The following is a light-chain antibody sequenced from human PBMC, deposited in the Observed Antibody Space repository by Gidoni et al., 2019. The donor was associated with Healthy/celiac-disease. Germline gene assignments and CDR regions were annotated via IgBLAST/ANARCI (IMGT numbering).Light chain of an antibody. CDR3: NSRDSSGNQVE. Sequence: PAVSVALGQTVRITCQGDSLRSYYASWYQQKPGQAPVLVIYGKNNRPSGIPDRFSGSSSGNTASLTITGAQAEDEADYYCNSRDSSGNQVEFGGGTKLTVL. J-gene: IGLJ2*01. CDR1: SLRSYY. V-gene: IGLV3-19*01. CDR2: GKN.